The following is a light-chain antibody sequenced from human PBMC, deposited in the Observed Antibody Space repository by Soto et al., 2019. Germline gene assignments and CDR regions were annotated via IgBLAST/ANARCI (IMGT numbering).Light chain of an antibody. Sequence: EILMTQSPVTLSVSPGERATLSCRASQSVSSNLAWYQQKPGQAPSLLIYGAFTRATGIPARFSGSGSGTDFILTISSLEPEDFAIYYCQQRSNWITFGQGTRLEIK. J-gene: IGKJ5*01. CDR2: GAF. CDR1: QSVSSN. V-gene: IGKV3-11*01. CDR3: QQRSNWIT.